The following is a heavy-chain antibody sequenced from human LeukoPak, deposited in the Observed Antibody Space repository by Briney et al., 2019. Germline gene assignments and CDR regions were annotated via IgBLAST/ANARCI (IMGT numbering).Heavy chain of an antibody. D-gene: IGHD1-26*01. CDR2: ISNIGGGT. J-gene: IGHJ4*02. CDR3: AKDIGPRVGATTFDY. V-gene: IGHV3-23*01. CDR1: GFTFTNYA. Sequence: PGGSLSLSCAASGFTFTNYAMSWVRQAPGKGLEWVSSISNIGGGTYYADSVKSRFTISRDNSKNTLYLQMNSLRAEDTAVYYCAKDIGPRVGATTFDYWGQGTLVTVSS.